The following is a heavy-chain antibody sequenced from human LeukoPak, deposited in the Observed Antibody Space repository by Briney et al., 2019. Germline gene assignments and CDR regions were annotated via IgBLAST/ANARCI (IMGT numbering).Heavy chain of an antibody. D-gene: IGHD1-26*01. J-gene: IGHJ4*02. CDR3: ARGQEWDSWIVDF. CDR1: GYTFSNYA. V-gene: IGHV1-3*01. CDR2: NTGGNPIT. Sequence: ASVKVSCKTSGYTFSNYAIHWLRQAPGQRPEWMGCNTGGNPITQYSQKFQGRLTFNRDTSASTAFTELSSLTSEDTAVYYCARGQEWDSWIVDFWGQGTLVTVSS.